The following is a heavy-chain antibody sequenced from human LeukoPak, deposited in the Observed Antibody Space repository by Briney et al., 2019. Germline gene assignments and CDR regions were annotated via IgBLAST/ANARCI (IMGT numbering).Heavy chain of an antibody. CDR1: GGSISSYY. D-gene: IGHD6-13*01. J-gene: IGHJ5*02. CDR2: IYYSGST. V-gene: IGHV4-59*01. Sequence: SETLSLTCTVSGGSISSYYWSWIRQPPGKGLEWIGYIYYSGSTNYNPSLKSRVTISVDTSKNQFSLKLSSVTAADTAVYYCARASSSWSQRLNWFDPWGQGTLVTVSS. CDR3: ARASSSWSQRLNWFDP.